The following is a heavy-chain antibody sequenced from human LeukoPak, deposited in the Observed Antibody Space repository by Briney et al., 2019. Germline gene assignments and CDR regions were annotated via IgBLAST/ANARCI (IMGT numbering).Heavy chain of an antibody. J-gene: IGHJ4*02. CDR2: ISGSDGST. Sequence: PGGSLRLSCAVSGFTFSIHAMSWVRQAPRKGPEWVSSISGSDGSTDYADSVKGRFTISRDNSKNTLYLQMNSLRAEDTAVYYCATDKSPVDMAKIQYYFDYWGQGTLSPSPQ. CDR3: ATDKSPVDMAKIQYYFDY. D-gene: IGHD5-24*01. CDR1: GFTFSIHA. V-gene: IGHV3-23*01.